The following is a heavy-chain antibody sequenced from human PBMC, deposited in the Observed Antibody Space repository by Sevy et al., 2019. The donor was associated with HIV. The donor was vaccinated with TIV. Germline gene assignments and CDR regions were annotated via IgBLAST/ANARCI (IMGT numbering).Heavy chain of an antibody. V-gene: IGHV3-11*01. D-gene: IGHD3-16*01. CDR3: VGRPYSSAYSWSYHFDY. CDR1: GFTFSDYY. CDR2: ISGSSSAI. Sequence: GGSLRLSCAASGFTFSDYYMSWIRQAPGKGLEWISYISGSSSAIVYADSVKGRFASARNNAKTSLYLHMDNLRAEDTAVYFCVGRPYSSAYSWSYHFDYWGQGTLVTVSS. J-gene: IGHJ4*02.